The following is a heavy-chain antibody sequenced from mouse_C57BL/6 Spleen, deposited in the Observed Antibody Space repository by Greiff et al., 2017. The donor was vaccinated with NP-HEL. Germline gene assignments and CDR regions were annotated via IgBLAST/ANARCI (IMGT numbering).Heavy chain of an antibody. V-gene: IGHV1-82*01. CDR1: GYAFSSSW. Sequence: VVKPGASVKISCKASGYAFSSSWMNWVKQRPGKGLEWIGRIYPGDGDTNYNGKFKGKATLTADKSSSTAYMQLSSLTSEDSAVYFCARNYDYDEFAYWGQGTLVTVSA. CDR2: IYPGDGDT. CDR3: ARNYDYDEFAY. D-gene: IGHD2-4*01. J-gene: IGHJ3*01.